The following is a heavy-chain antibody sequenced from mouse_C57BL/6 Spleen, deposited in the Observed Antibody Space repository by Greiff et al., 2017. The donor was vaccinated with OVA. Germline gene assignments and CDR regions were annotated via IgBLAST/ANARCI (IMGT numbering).Heavy chain of an antibody. Sequence: EVQLQQSGPELVKPGASVKISCKASGYSFTGYYMHWVKQSSEKSLEWIGEINPSTGGTSYNQKFKGKATVTVDKSSSTAYMQLKSLTSEDSAVYYCARELRRVMDYWGQGTSVTVSS. V-gene: IGHV1-43*01. CDR1: GYSFTGYY. CDR3: ARELRRVMDY. CDR2: INPSTGGT. D-gene: IGHD2-4*01. J-gene: IGHJ4*01.